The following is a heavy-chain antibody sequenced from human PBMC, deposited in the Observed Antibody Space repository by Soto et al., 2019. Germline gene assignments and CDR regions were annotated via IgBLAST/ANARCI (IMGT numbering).Heavy chain of an antibody. D-gene: IGHD2-2*01. V-gene: IGHV1-18*01. CDR1: GYTFTSYG. J-gene: IGHJ4*02. Sequence: QVPLVQSGAEVKKPGASVQVSCKASGYTFTSYGISWVRQAPGQGLEWMGWISSYNGNTNYAQKLQGRVTMTTDTSTSTAYMELRSLRTDDTAVYYCAWGDIVVVPAAFWGQGALVTVSS. CDR2: ISSYNGNT. CDR3: AWGDIVVVPAAF.